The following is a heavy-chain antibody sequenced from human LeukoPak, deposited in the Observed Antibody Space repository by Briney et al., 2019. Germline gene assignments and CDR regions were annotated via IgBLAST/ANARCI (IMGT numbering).Heavy chain of an antibody. D-gene: IGHD3-3*01. CDR3: ARDLLYYDFWSVYYPGFNWFDP. J-gene: IGHJ5*02. CDR1: GGTFSSYA. Sequence: SVKVSCKASGGTFSSYAISWVRQAPGQGLEWMGGIIPIFGTANYAQKFQGRVTITTDESTSTAYMELSSLRSEDTAVYYCARDLLYYDFWSVYYPGFNWFDPWGQGPLVTVSS. V-gene: IGHV1-69*05. CDR2: IIPIFGTA.